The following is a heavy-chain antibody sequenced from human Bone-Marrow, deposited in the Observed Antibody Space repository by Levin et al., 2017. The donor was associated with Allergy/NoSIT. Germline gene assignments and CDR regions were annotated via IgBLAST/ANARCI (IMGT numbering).Heavy chain of an antibody. CDR3: ARTANLEEGMYHYYDSSGYGDAFDI. J-gene: IGHJ3*02. CDR1: GFSLSTSGMR. V-gene: IGHV2-70*04. Sequence: SGPTLVKPTQTLTLTCTFSGFSLSTSGMRVSWIRQPPGKALEWLARIDWDDDKFYSTSLKTRLTISKDTSKNQVVLTMTNMDPVDTATYYCARTANLEEGMYHYYDSSGYGDAFDIWGQGTMVTVSS. CDR2: IDWDDDK. D-gene: IGHD3-22*01.